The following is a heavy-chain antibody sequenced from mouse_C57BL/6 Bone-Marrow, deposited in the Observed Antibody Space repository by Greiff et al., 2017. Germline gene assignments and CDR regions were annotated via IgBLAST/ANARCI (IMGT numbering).Heavy chain of an antibody. CDR2: IYPRSGNT. J-gene: IGHJ4*01. D-gene: IGHD2-2*01. CDR3: ARGRGIYYGLYYYAMDY. Sequence: QVQLQQSGAELARPGASVKLSCKASGYTFTSYGISWVKQRTGQGLEWIGEIYPRSGNTYYNEKFKGKATLPADKSSSTAYMELRSLTSEDSAVYFCARGRGIYYGLYYYAMDYWGQGTSVTVSS. V-gene: IGHV1-81*01. CDR1: GYTFTSYG.